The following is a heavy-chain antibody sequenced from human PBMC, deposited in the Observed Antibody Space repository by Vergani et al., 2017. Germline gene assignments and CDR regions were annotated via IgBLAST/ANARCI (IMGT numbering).Heavy chain of an antibody. CDR1: GFSLSTSGVG. D-gene: IGHD3-22*01. V-gene: IGHV2-5*02. CDR3: AHSGYYDSSGYYGPSLFDY. Sequence: QITLKESGPTLVKPTQTLTLTCTFSGFSLSTSGVGVGWIRQPPGKALGWLALIYWDDDKRYSPSLKSRLTITKDTSKNQVVLTMTNMDPVDTATYYCAHSGYYDSSGYYGPSLFDYWGQGTLVTVSS. J-gene: IGHJ4*02. CDR2: IYWDDDK.